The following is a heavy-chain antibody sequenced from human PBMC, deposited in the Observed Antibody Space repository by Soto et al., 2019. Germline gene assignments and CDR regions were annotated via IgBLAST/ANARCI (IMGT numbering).Heavy chain of an antibody. D-gene: IGHD5-12*01. Sequence: SVKVSCKASGGTFSSYAISWVRQAPGQGLEWMGRIIPILGIANYAQKFQGRVTITADKSTSTAYMELSSLRSEDTAVYYCARDLRGYSFIFDYWGQGTLVTVSS. V-gene: IGHV1-69*04. CDR3: ARDLRGYSFIFDY. CDR1: GGTFSSYA. J-gene: IGHJ4*02. CDR2: IIPILGIA.